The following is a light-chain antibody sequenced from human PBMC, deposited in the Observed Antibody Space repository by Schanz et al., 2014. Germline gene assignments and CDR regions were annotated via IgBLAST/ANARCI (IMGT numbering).Light chain of an antibody. CDR3: QQANTFPPLI. Sequence: DIQMTQSPSSLSASVGDRVTITCRASQSISSYLNWYQQKPGKAPKLLIYAASSLQSGVPSRFSGSGSGTDFTLTISSLQPEDSATYFCQQANTFPPLIFGGGTKVEI. V-gene: IGKV1-39*01. CDR1: QSISSY. CDR2: AAS. J-gene: IGKJ4*01.